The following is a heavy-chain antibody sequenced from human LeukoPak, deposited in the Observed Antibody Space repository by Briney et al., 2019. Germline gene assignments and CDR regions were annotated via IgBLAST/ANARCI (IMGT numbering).Heavy chain of an antibody. D-gene: IGHD5-18*01. CDR3: ATDTATANYYYYYGMDV. J-gene: IGHJ6*02. Sequence: GGSLRLSCAASGFTFSSYAMSWVRQAPGKGLEWVSAISGSGGSTYYADSVKGRFTISRDNAKNTLYLQMNSLRAEDTAVYYCATDTATANYYYYYGMDVWGQGTTVSVSS. CDR2: ISGSGGST. CDR1: GFTFSSYA. V-gene: IGHV3-23*01.